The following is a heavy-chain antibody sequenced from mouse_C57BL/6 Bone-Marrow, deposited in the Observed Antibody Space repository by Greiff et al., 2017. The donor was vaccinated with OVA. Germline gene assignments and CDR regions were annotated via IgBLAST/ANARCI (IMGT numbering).Heavy chain of an antibody. V-gene: IGHV5-6*01. CDR1: GFTFSSYG. D-gene: IGHD1-1*02. Sequence: EVQRVESGGDLVKPGGSLKLSCAASGFTFSSYGMSWVRQTPDKRLEWVATISSGGSYTYYPDSVKGRFTISRDNAKNTLYLQMSSLKSEDTAMYYCARRERWFEAMDYWGQGTSVTVSS. CDR3: ARRERWFEAMDY. CDR2: ISSGGSYT. J-gene: IGHJ4*01.